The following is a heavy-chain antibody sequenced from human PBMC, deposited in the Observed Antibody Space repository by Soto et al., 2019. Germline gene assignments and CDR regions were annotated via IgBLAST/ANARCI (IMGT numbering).Heavy chain of an antibody. CDR3: ARGRSDDDFDY. Sequence: EVQLVESGGGLVQPGGSLRLSCAASGFTFSGYYMTWVRQAPGRGLEWVANIKKDGSDKYYVGSVKGRFTISRDNAKSALYLHMNSLRVEDTGVYYCARGRSDDDFDYWGQGTLVTVSS. J-gene: IGHJ4*02. V-gene: IGHV3-7*03. D-gene: IGHD1-1*01. CDR1: GFTFSGYY. CDR2: IKKDGSDK.